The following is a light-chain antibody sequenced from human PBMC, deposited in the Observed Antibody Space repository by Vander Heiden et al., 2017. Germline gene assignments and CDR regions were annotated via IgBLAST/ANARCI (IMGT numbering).Light chain of an antibody. J-gene: IGKJ1*01. V-gene: IGKV3-15*01. CDR3: QQYNNWPPWT. Sequence: EIVLTQSPASLPVSPGERATLSCRASQSVNNNLAWYQQKPGQAPMLLIYDASTRVTGIPGRFSGSGSGTEFTLSISSLQSEDFAVYYCQQYNNWPPWTFGQGTKVEVK. CDR1: QSVNNN. CDR2: DAS.